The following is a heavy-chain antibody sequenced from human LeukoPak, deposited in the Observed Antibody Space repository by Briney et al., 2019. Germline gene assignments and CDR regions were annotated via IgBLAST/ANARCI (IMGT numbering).Heavy chain of an antibody. CDR2: IIPILGIA. CDR3: ARDRTDVYVREAAMDFDY. Sequence: SVKVSCKASGGTFGSYAISWVRQAPGQGLEWMGRIIPILGIANYAQKFQGRVTITADKSTSTAYMELSSLRSEDTAVYYCARDRTDVYVREAAMDFDYWGQGTLVTVSS. CDR1: GGTFGSYA. V-gene: IGHV1-69*04. J-gene: IGHJ4*02. D-gene: IGHD2-2*01.